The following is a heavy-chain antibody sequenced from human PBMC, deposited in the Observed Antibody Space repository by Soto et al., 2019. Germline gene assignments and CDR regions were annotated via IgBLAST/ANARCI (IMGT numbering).Heavy chain of an antibody. V-gene: IGHV2-26*01. Sequence: QVTLKESGPVLVKPTEPLTLTCTVSGFSLSNARMGVSWIRQPPGKALEWLAHIFSNDEKSYSPSLKSRLTISKDTSKSQVVLTMPNMDPVDTATYYCARFRRWVEMATITLAFTGFDPWGQGTLVTVSS. CDR3: ARFRRWVEMATITLAFTGFDP. J-gene: IGHJ5*02. D-gene: IGHD5-12*01. CDR1: GFSLSNARMG. CDR2: IFSNDEK.